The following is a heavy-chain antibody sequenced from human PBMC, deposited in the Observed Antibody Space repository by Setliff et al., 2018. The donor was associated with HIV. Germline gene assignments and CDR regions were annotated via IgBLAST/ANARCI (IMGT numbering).Heavy chain of an antibody. D-gene: IGHD3-10*01. CDR1: GGSISSSSYY. CDR3: ASPKERYYYGSGTNVREYYGMDV. V-gene: IGHV4-39*07. Sequence: PSETLSLPCTVSGGSISSSSYYWGWIRQPPGKGLEWIGSIYYSGTTYYNPSLKSRITISVDTSKNQFSLKVNSVTAADTAVYYCASPKERYYYGSGTNVREYYGMDVWGQGTTVTVSS. J-gene: IGHJ6*02. CDR2: IYYSGTT.